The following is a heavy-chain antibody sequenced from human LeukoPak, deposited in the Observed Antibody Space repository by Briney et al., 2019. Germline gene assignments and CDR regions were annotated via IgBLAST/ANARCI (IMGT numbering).Heavy chain of an antibody. J-gene: IGHJ4*02. Sequence: ASVKVSCKASGYTFTSYGISWVRQAPGQGPEWMGWISPYNGNTNYAQKFQSRATMTTDTSTSTAYMELRSLRSDDTAVYYCARHFYGSGTYYHFDYWGQGTLVTVSS. D-gene: IGHD3-10*01. CDR3: ARHFYGSGTYYHFDY. CDR2: ISPYNGNT. CDR1: GYTFTSYG. V-gene: IGHV1-18*01.